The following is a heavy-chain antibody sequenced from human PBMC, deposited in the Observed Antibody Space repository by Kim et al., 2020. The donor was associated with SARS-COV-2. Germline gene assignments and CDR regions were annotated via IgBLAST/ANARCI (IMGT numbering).Heavy chain of an antibody. V-gene: IGHV3-7*01. CDR2: INVDGSQR. J-gene: IGHJ5*02. Sequence: GGSLRLFCAVSGFTFSTYWMTWARQAPGMGLEWVASINVDGSQRYYLDSVKGRFTISRDNAKNSLYLQMDSLRAEDTALYYCAGGLTGDPNWFDPGGQGT. CDR1: GFTFSTYW. CDR3: AGGLTGDPNWFDP. D-gene: IGHD2-8*01.